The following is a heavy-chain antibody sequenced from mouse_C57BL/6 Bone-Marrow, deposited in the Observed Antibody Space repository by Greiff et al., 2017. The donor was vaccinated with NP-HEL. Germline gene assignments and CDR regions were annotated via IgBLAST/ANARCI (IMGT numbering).Heavy chain of an antibody. J-gene: IGHJ4*01. D-gene: IGHD2-1*01. V-gene: IGHV1-53*01. CDR3: ARGRIGNYGAMDY. Sequence: QVQLQQSGTELVKPGASVKLSCKASGYTFTSYWMHWVKQRPGQGLEWIGNINPSNGGTNYNEKFKSKATLTVDKSSSTAYMQLSSLTSEDSAVYYCARGRIGNYGAMDYWGQGTSVTVSS. CDR1: GYTFTSYW. CDR2: INPSNGGT.